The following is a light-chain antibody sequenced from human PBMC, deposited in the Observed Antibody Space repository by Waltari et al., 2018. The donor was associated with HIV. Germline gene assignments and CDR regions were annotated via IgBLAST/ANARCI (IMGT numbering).Light chain of an antibody. Sequence: QSALTQPASVSGSPGQSITISCTGTSSDVGGYDYVSWYQQHPGKAPKLMIFVVVIRPSVVSNRFSVSKSVNTASRTISGLQAEDEADYYCSSYTSSSARDVVFGGGTKLTVL. J-gene: IGLJ2*01. CDR1: SSDVGGYDY. CDR2: VVV. V-gene: IGLV2-14*03. CDR3: SSYTSSSARDVV.